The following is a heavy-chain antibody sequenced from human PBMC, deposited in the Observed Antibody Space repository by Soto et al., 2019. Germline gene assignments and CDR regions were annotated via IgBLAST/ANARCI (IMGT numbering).Heavy chain of an antibody. J-gene: IGHJ6*02. V-gene: IGHV3-30*18. Sequence: QVQLVESGGGVVQPGRSLRLSCAASGFTFSSYGMHWVRQAPGKGLEWVALISYDGSNKYYADSVKGRFTISRDNSKNTLYLQMNSLRAEDTAVYHCAKAISWLEGTHYYGMDVWGQGTTVTVSS. D-gene: IGHD3-22*01. CDR2: ISYDGSNK. CDR3: AKAISWLEGTHYYGMDV. CDR1: GFTFSSYG.